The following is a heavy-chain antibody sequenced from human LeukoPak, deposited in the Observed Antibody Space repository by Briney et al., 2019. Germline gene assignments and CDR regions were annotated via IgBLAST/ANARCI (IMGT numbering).Heavy chain of an antibody. CDR2: ISGSGGST. CDR1: GFTFSSYA. CDR3: AKAVHYDTLAGPGRDHYYYYGMDV. D-gene: IGHD3-9*01. V-gene: IGHV3-23*01. Sequence: PGGSLRLSCAASGFTFSSYAINWVRQAPGKGLEWVSVISGSGGSTYYADSVKGRFTISRDNSKNTLYLQMNSLRAEDTAVYYCAKAVHYDTLAGPGRDHYYYYGMDVWGQGTTVTVSS. J-gene: IGHJ6*02.